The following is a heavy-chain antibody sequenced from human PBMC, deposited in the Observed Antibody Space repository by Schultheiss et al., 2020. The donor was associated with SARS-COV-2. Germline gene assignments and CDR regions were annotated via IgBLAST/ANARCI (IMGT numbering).Heavy chain of an antibody. J-gene: IGHJ4*02. CDR1: GGSISSGGYY. CDR3: ARHPDDQLTYLSDYYFDY. V-gene: IGHV4-61*02. Sequence: SETLSLTCTVSGGSISSGGYYWSWIRQPAGKGLEWIGRIYTSGSTYYNPSLKSRVTISVDKSKNQFSLKLSSVTAADTAVYYCARHPDDQLTYLSDYYFDYWGQGTLVTVSS. D-gene: IGHD1-1*01. CDR2: IYTSGST.